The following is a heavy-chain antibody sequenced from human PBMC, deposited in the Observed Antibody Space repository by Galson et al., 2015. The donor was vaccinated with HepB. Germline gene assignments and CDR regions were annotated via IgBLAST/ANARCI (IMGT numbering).Heavy chain of an antibody. J-gene: IGHJ6*03. CDR3: ARGDILTSSWYYYYYMDV. Sequence: SVKVSCKASGGTFSSYAISWVRQAPGQGLEWMGGIIPIFGTANYAQKFQGRVTITADESTSTAYMELSSLRSEDTAVYYCARGDILTSSWYYYYYMDVWGKGTTVTVSS. CDR1: GGTFSSYA. D-gene: IGHD3-9*01. CDR2: IIPIFGTA. V-gene: IGHV1-69*13.